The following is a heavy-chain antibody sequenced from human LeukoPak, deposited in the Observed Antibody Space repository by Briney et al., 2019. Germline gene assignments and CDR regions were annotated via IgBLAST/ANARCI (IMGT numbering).Heavy chain of an antibody. CDR3: AKDLATRSSSPYWYFDL. Sequence: PGGSLRLSCAASGFTFSSYAMSWVRQAPGKGLEWVSAISGSGGSTYYADSVKGRFTISRDNSKNTLYLQMNSLRAEDTAVYYCAKDLATRSSSPYWYFDLWGRGTLVTASS. J-gene: IGHJ2*01. CDR1: GFTFSSYA. D-gene: IGHD5-12*01. CDR2: ISGSGGST. V-gene: IGHV3-23*01.